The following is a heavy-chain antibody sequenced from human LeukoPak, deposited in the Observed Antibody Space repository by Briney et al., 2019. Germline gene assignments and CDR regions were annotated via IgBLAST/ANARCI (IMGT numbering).Heavy chain of an antibody. CDR3: AREGRAYCSSTSCPIRGYWFDP. CDR2: ISDSGGGT. J-gene: IGHJ5*02. Sequence: GGSLRLSCAASGFTFISYAMSWVRQAPGRGLEWVSTISDSGGGTYYADSVKGRFTISRDNSKNTLYLQMNSLRAEDTAVYYCAREGRAYCSSTSCPIRGYWFDPWGQGTLVTVSS. D-gene: IGHD2-2*01. V-gene: IGHV3-23*01. CDR1: GFTFISYA.